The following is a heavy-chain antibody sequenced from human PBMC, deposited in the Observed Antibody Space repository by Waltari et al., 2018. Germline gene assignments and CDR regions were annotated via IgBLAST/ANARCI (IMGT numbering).Heavy chain of an antibody. J-gene: IGHJ4*02. Sequence: GLVQPGGSLRLSCAASGFTFSTHAMSWVRQAPGKGLEWVSAISGRGSSTYYADSMKGRFTISRDNSKNTLYVQLNSLRAEDTAVYYCARHGTVTTRYYFDWWGQGTLVTVSS. CDR3: ARHGTVTTRYYFDW. D-gene: IGHD4-17*01. CDR2: ISGRGSST. CDR1: GFTFSTHA. V-gene: IGHV3-23*01.